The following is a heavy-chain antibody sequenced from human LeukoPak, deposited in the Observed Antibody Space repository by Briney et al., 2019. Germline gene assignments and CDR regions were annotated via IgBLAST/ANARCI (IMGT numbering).Heavy chain of an antibody. Sequence: GGSLRLSCAASGFTFSSYAMSWVRQAPGKGLEWVSAISGSGGSTYYADSVKGRFTISRDNAKNSLYLQMNSLRAEDTAVYYCARGGSWDLFGERTYYYYMDVWGKGTTVTVSS. CDR2: ISGSGGST. D-gene: IGHD3-10*02. CDR1: GFTFSSYA. V-gene: IGHV3-23*01. CDR3: ARGGSWDLFGERTYYYYMDV. J-gene: IGHJ6*03.